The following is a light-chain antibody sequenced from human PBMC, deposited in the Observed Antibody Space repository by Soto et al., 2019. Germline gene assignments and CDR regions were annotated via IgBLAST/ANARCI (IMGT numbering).Light chain of an antibody. Sequence: DSQMTQSPSTLSASVGDRVTLTCRASQSISSWLAWFQQKPGKAPKLLIYKASSLESGVPSRFSGSGSGTDFTLTISSLQPDDFATYYCQQYNIYPWTFGQGTK. CDR1: QSISSW. J-gene: IGKJ1*01. V-gene: IGKV1-5*03. CDR3: QQYNIYPWT. CDR2: KAS.